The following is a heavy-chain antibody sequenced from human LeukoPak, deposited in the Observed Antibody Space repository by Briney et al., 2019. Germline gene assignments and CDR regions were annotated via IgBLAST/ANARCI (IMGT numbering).Heavy chain of an antibody. CDR2: INSRGKDM. CDR1: GFTFRNYK. J-gene: IGHJ4*02. V-gene: IGHV3-21*01. D-gene: IGHD2-15*01. Sequence: PGGSLRLSCVASGFTFRNYKMNWVRQAPGKGLEWVASINSRGKDMYYADSVKGRITISRDNAENSLFLQMNSLRVEDTAVYYCARDSTYCSGGGCYSDNWGRGTLVSVSS. CDR3: ARDSTYCSGGGCYSDN.